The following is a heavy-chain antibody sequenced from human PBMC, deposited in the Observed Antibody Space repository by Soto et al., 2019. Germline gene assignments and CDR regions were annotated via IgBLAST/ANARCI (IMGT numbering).Heavy chain of an antibody. CDR3: ATDLTIGGFFDP. CDR1: GGSITSYY. V-gene: IGHV4-59*01. D-gene: IGHD3-10*01. J-gene: IGHJ5*02. Sequence: PSETLSLTCTVSGGSITSYYWTWIRQPPGKELEWIGYIYYTGRTNCNPSLKSRVTMSVDTSKNQFSLRLSSVTAADTAIYYCATDLTIGGFFDPWGRGTLVTVSS. CDR2: IYYTGRT.